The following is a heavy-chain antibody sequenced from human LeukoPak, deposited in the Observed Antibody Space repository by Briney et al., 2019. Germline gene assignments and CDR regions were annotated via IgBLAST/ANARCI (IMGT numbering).Heavy chain of an antibody. D-gene: IGHD6-19*01. CDR3: ASPLIAVAGSFDY. V-gene: IGHV4-39*01. CDR1: GGSISSSSYY. CDR2: IYYSGST. J-gene: IGHJ4*02. Sequence: SETLSLTCTVSGGSISSSSYYWGWIRQPPGKGLEWIGSIYYSGSTYYNPSLKSRVTISVDTSKNQFSLKLSSVTAADTAVYSCASPLIAVAGSFDYWGQGTLVTVSS.